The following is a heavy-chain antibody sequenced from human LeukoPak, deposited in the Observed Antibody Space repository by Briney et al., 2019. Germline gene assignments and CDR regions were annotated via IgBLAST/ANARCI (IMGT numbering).Heavy chain of an antibody. J-gene: IGHJ6*02. CDR1: GGSLNRYF. Sequence: PSETLSLTCAVYGGSLNRYFWSWVRQAPGKGLEWIGEINHWGRTNYSPSLKSRLTISIDTSKNQFSLKVTSMTAVDTAVYYCARGNDFGSGTFYRSYGLDVWGQGTMVSV. CDR2: INHWGRT. CDR3: ARGNDFGSGTFYRSYGLDV. D-gene: IGHD3-10*01. V-gene: IGHV4-34*01.